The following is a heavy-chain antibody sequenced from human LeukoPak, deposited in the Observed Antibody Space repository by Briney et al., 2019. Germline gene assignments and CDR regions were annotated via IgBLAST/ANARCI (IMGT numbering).Heavy chain of an antibody. D-gene: IGHD4-23*01. CDR3: AKDTSGGPFDY. CDR1: GFTFDDYA. Sequence: AGGSLRLSCAASGFTFDDYAMHWVRQAPGKGLEWVSGISWNSGSIGYADSVKGRFTISRDNAKNSPYLQMNSLRAEDTALYYCAKDTSGGPFDYWGQGTLVTVSS. CDR2: ISWNSGSI. V-gene: IGHV3-9*01. J-gene: IGHJ4*02.